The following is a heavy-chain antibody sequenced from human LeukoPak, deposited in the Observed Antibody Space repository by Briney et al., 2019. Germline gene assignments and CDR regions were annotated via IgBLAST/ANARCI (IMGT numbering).Heavy chain of an antibody. CDR1: GFIFADHG. CDR2: INWNGGST. J-gene: IGHJ4*02. V-gene: IGHV3-20*04. D-gene: IGHD1-26*01. CDR3: ARGEWDLRD. Sequence: GGSLRLSCAASGFIFADHGMTWVRQVPGKGLEWVSGINWNGGSTGYVDSVKGRFTTSRDNAKNVLFLEMNNLRAEDTAFYYCARGEWDLRDWGQGTLVIVSS.